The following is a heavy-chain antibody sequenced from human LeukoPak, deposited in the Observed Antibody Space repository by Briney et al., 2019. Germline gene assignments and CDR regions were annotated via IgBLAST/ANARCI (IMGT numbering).Heavy chain of an antibody. V-gene: IGHV3-30*02. CDR2: IRYDGSNK. CDR3: AKEGPYYDFWSGYSADY. J-gene: IGHJ4*02. Sequence: GGSLRLSCAASGFTFSSYGMHWVRQAPGKGLGWVAFIRYDGSNKYYADSVKGRFTISRDNSKNTLYLQINSLRAEDTAVYYCAKEGPYYDFWSGYSADYWGQGTLVTVSS. D-gene: IGHD3-3*01. CDR1: GFTFSSYG.